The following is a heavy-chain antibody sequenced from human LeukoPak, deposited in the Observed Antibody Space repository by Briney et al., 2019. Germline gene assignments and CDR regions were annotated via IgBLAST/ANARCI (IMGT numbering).Heavy chain of an antibody. CDR3: AVNYYDSSGSNRSQYYFDY. CDR2: INHSGST. Sequence: GSLRLSCGASGIAFSGYSMNWVRQAPGKGLEWIGEINHSGSTNYNPSLKSRVTISVDTSKNQFSLKLSSVTAADTAVYYCAVNYYDSSGSNRSQYYFDYWGQGTLVTVSS. J-gene: IGHJ4*02. D-gene: IGHD3-22*01. V-gene: IGHV4-34*01. CDR1: GIAFSGYS.